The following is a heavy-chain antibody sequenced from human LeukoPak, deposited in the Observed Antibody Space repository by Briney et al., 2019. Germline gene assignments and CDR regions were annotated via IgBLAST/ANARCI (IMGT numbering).Heavy chain of an antibody. CDR1: GFTFSSYG. CDR2: MRYDGSNG. CDR3: AKGVKVPLLRYFSYYMDV. J-gene: IGHJ6*03. D-gene: IGHD3-9*01. V-gene: IGHV3-30*02. Sequence: PGGSLRLSCAASGFTFSSYGMHWVRQAPGKGLEWVAFMRYDGSNGNYADSVKGRFTISRDNSKNTLYLQMNSLRAEDTAVYYCAKGVKVPLLRYFSYYMDVWGKGTTVTISS.